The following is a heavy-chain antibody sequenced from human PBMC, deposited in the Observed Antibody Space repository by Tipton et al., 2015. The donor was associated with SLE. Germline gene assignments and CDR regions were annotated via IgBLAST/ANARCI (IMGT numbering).Heavy chain of an antibody. D-gene: IGHD6-13*01. CDR3: AKEFEQQLVRGAFDI. CDR1: GFTFSSYA. Sequence: SLRLSCAASGFTFSSYAMSWVRQAPGKGLEWVSVIYSGGSSTYYADSVKGRFTISRDNSKNTLYLQMNSLRAEDTAVDYCAKEFEQQLVRGAFDIWGQGTMVTVSS. J-gene: IGHJ3*02. V-gene: IGHV3-23*03. CDR2: IYSGGSST.